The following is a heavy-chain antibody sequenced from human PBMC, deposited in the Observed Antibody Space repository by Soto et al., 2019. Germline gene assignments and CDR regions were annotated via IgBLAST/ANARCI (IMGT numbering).Heavy chain of an antibody. J-gene: IGHJ4*02. V-gene: IGHV4-30-2*01. CDR3: ARTTGMAVAQFDY. D-gene: IGHD6-19*01. Sequence: TLSLTCAVSGGSISTGGYSWSWIRQPPGMGLEWIGYIYHSGSTYYNPSLKSRVTISIDRSKNQFSLTLNSVTAADTALYYCARTTGMAVAQFDYWGQGTLVTV. CDR2: IYHSGST. CDR1: GGSISTGGYS.